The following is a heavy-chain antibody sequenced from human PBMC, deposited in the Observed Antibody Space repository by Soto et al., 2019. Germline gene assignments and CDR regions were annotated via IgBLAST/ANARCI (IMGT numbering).Heavy chain of an antibody. CDR1: GGSINTFY. V-gene: IGHV4-4*07. CDR3: AREGSYSAYNFAHGIQLWSFDC. D-gene: IGHD5-12*01. CDR2: IFSSVST. Sequence: SETLSLTCTVSGGSINTFYWSWVRQPAGKGLAWIGRIFSSVSTSFNPSLESRVAMPVDTSKNHFSLNLISVTAAHMAVYYCAREGSYSAYNFAHGIQLWSFDCWGQGALVPVSS. J-gene: IGHJ4*02.